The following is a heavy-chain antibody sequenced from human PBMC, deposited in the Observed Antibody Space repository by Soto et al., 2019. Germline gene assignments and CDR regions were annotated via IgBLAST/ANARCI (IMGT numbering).Heavy chain of an antibody. CDR1: GYTFTGYY. CDR3: AESSSSWYSIGY. D-gene: IGHD6-13*01. CDR2: INPNSGGT. Sequence: ASVKVSCKASGYTFTGYYMHWVRQAPGQGLEWMGWINPNSGGTNYAQKFQGRVTMTRDTSISTAYMELSRLRSDDTAVYYCAESSSSWYSIGYWGQGTLVTVSS. V-gene: IGHV1-2*02. J-gene: IGHJ4*02.